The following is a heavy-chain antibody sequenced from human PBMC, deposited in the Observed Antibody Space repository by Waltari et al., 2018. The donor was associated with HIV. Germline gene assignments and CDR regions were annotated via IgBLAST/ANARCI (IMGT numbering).Heavy chain of an antibody. Sequence: QVELQESGPGLVKPSETLSLTCSVSRGSMTNYYWSWLRLSPVKGLEWVGYGYYGGASNRKPSLKSRVTISIDTAKNQFSLQLSSLTPADTAVYFWARGQRFMGWSTGHYYHYYLDVWGKGATVAVSS. CDR3: ARGQRFMGWSTGHYYHYYLDV. J-gene: IGHJ6*03. V-gene: IGHV4-59*01. D-gene: IGHD3-3*01. CDR1: RGSMTNYY. CDR2: GYYGGAS.